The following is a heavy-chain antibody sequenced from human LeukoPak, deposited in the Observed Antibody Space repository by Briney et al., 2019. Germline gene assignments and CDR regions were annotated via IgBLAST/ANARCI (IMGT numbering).Heavy chain of an antibody. V-gene: IGHV3-30*04. D-gene: IGHD1-14*01. CDR1: GFTFASYA. CDR2: LAYDGTNK. Sequence: GGSLRLSCAASGFTFASYAMHWVRQPPGKGLEWVTLLAYDGTNKQYADSVKGRFTISRDNSQNTVDLHMDSLRAEDTAVYYCARGGPLGDTNRFDFWGQEILVTVSS. J-gene: IGHJ4*02. CDR3: ARGGPLGDTNRFDF.